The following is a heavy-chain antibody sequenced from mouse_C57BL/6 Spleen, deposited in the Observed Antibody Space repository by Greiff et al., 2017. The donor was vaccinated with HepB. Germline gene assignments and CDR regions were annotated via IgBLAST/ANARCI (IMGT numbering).Heavy chain of an antibody. CDR3: ARRFPYYDYYFGY. CDR1: GYTFTSYW. CDR2: INPSNGGT. Sequence: VQLQQPGTELVKPGASVKLSCKASGYTFTSYWMHWVKQRPGQGLEWIGNINPSNGGTYYNEKFKSKATLTVDKSSSTAYMLLSSLTSEDSAVYYCARRFPYYDYYFGYRGQGTTLTVSS. D-gene: IGHD2-4*01. J-gene: IGHJ2*01. V-gene: IGHV1-53*01.